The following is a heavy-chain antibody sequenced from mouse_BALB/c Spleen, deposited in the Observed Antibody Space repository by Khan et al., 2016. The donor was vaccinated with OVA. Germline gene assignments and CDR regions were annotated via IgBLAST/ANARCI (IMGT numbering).Heavy chain of an antibody. J-gene: IGHJ4*01. CDR1: GFSLTNYG. D-gene: IGHD2-10*01. CDR3: ARQPYYHYNIMDY. CDR2: IWNDGIK. Sequence: QIQLVQSGPGLAAPSHSLSITCHISGFSLTNYGVHWVRQPPGKGLEWLVVIWNDGIKTYNSSLKPRLTITKYNSHSQIFLKMNSLQTNYTAIYFCARQPYYHYNIMDYWGQGTSVTVSS. V-gene: IGHV2-6-1*01.